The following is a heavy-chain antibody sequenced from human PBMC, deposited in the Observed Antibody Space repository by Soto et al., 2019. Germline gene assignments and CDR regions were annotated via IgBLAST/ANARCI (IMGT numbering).Heavy chain of an antibody. D-gene: IGHD3-10*01. CDR1: GGSISSGGYY. Sequence: SETLSLTCTVSGGSISSGGYYWSWIRQHPGKGLEWIGYIYYSGSTYYNPSLKSRVTISVDTSKNQFSLKLSSVTAADTAVYYCARAKYYYGPGSYNNWFDTWGQGTLVNVSS. J-gene: IGHJ5*02. V-gene: IGHV4-31*02. CDR3: ARAKYYYGPGSYNNWFDT. CDR2: IYYSGST.